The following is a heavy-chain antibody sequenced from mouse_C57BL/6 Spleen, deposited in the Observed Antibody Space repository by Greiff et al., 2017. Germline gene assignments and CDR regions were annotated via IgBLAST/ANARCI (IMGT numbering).Heavy chain of an antibody. Sequence: VKLMESGPGLVAPSQSLSITCTVSGFSLTSYGVHWVRQPPGKGLEWLVVIWSDGSTTYNSALKSRLSISKDNSKSQVFLKMNSLQTDDTAMYYCARHYSKGHYAMDYWGQGTSVTVSS. J-gene: IGHJ4*01. CDR2: IWSDGST. CDR3: ARHYSKGHYAMDY. V-gene: IGHV2-6*03. CDR1: GFSLTSYG. D-gene: IGHD2-5*01.